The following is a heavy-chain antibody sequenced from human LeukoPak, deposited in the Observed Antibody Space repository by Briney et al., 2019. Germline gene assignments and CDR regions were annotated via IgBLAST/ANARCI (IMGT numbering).Heavy chain of an antibody. CDR3: ARDHKAYGSGSSNYYYYMDV. Sequence: ASVKVSCKASGYTFTSYGISWVRQAPGQGLEWMGWISAYNGNTNYAQKLQGRVTMTTDTSTSTAYMELRSLRSDDTAVYYCARDHKAYGSGSSNYYYYMDVWGKGTTVTISS. V-gene: IGHV1-18*01. J-gene: IGHJ6*03. CDR1: GYTFTSYG. D-gene: IGHD3-10*01. CDR2: ISAYNGNT.